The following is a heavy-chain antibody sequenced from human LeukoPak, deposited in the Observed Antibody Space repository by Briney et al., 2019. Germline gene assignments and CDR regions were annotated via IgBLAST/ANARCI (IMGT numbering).Heavy chain of an antibody. CDR2: MNPNSGNT. V-gene: IGHV1-8*01. J-gene: IGHJ4*01. D-gene: IGHD6-13*01. Sequence: ASVKVSCKASGYTFTSYDINWVRQATGQGLEWMGWMNPNSGNTGYAQKFQGRVAMTRNTSISTAYMELSSLRSEDTAVYYCARGARIAAAGLTLGYWGHGTLVTVSS. CDR3: ARGARIAAAGLTLGY. CDR1: GYTFTSYD.